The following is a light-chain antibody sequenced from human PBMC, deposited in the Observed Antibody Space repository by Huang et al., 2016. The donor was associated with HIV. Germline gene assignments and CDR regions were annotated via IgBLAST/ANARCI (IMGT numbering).Light chain of an antibody. Sequence: EIVMTQSPATLSVSPGERATLSCRASQSVRSNLVWYQQKPGQAPRLLIYGAATRATGIPAMFSGSGSGKEFTLTISSLQSEDCEVYYCLQYINWPPAYTFGPGTKLEIK. CDR1: QSVRSN. V-gene: IGKV3-15*01. CDR3: LQYINWPPAYT. J-gene: IGKJ2*01. CDR2: GAA.